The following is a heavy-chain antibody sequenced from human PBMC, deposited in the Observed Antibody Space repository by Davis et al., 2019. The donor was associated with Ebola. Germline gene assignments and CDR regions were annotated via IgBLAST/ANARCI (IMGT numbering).Heavy chain of an antibody. Sequence: AASVKVSYKASGYTFTSYAMNWVRQAPGQGLEWMGWINTNTGNPTYAQGFTGRFVFSLDTSVSTAYLQISSLHQGPIGLPPGTLLQEHLWG. CDR2: INTNTGNP. CDR3: TLLQEHL. CDR1: GYTFTSYA. V-gene: IGHV7-4-1*02. J-gene: IGHJ6*01.